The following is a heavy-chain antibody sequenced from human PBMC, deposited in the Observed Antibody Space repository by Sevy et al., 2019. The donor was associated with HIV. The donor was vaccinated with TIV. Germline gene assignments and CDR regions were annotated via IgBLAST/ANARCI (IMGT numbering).Heavy chain of an antibody. CDR3: AREGCTKPHDY. D-gene: IGHD2-8*01. CDR2: LSFGCGEI. V-gene: IGHV3-23*01. CDR1: GFTFSKYS. Sequence: GGSLRLSCAASGFTFSKYSMSWVRQPPGKGLEWVSALSFGCGEINYADSVKGRFTISRDNPKSSVYLQMNNLRPEDTAVYYCAREGCTKPHDYWGQRTLVTVSS. J-gene: IGHJ4*02.